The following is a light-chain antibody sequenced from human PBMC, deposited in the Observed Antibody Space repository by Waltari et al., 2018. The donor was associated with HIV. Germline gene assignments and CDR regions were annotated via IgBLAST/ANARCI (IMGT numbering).Light chain of an antibody. Sequence: NFMLTQTHSVSESPGKTVTISCTRSSGGIASNYVQWNQQRPGSSPTTVIYEHNQRPSGVPDRFSGSIDSSSNSASLTISGLKTEDEADYYCQSYDSSNHVVFGGGTKVTVL. CDR1: SGGIASNY. CDR2: EHN. J-gene: IGLJ2*01. CDR3: QSYDSSNHVV. V-gene: IGLV6-57*01.